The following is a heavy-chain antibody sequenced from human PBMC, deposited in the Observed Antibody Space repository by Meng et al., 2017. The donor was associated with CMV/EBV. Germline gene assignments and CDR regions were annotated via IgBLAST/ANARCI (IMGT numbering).Heavy chain of an antibody. CDR3: ARMGIAAAGVVDY. D-gene: IGHD6-13*01. V-gene: IGHV4-31*03. J-gene: IGHJ4*02. Sequence: SETLSLTCTVSGGSISSGGYYWSWIRQHPGKGLEWIGYIYYSGSTYYNPSLKSRVTISVDTSKNQISLKLSSVTAADTAVYYCARMGIAAAGVVDYWGQGTLVTVSS. CDR1: GGSISSGGYY. CDR2: IYYSGST.